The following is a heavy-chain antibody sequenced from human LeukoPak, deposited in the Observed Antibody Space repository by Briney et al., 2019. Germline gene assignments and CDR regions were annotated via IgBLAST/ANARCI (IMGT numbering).Heavy chain of an antibody. V-gene: IGHV3-23*01. D-gene: IGHD6-19*01. Sequence: GGSLRLSCAASGFTLSNSAMSWVRQAPGKGLEWVSTLSGSGITTYYADSVKGRFTISRDNSKNTPYLQMNSLRAEDTAVYYCAKGIYSSGWSYFDYWGHGTLVTVSS. J-gene: IGHJ4*01. CDR3: AKGIYSSGWSYFDY. CDR2: LSGSGITT. CDR1: GFTLSNSA.